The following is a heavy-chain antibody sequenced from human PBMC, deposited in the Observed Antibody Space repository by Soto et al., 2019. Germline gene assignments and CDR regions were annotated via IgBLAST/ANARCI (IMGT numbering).Heavy chain of an antibody. CDR3: ARQGATVVTQAYFDH. J-gene: IGHJ4*02. CDR2: TYYSGRT. D-gene: IGHD2-21*02. Sequence: PSETLSLTCIVSGESISSSSYYWGWIRQPPGKGLEWIGSTYYSGRTYYNPSFKSRVTISIDTSKNQFSLKLSSVTATDTAVYYCARQGATVVTQAYFDHWGQGALVTVSS. V-gene: IGHV4-39*01. CDR1: GESISSSSYY.